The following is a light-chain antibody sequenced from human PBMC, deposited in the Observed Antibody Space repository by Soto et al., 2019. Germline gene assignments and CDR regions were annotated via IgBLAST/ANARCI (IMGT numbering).Light chain of an antibody. Sequence: LSTSPLSPSVGARVTITRRVSQSLSNWLAWYQQKPGKVSNLLIYYASGLESGVPSWFTGSGSGTEFTLVISRLQPDDFATYYCQQYSSYSPYPLGQGAKVEIK. CDR2: YAS. V-gene: IGKV1-5*01. CDR1: QSLSNW. J-gene: IGKJ2*01. CDR3: QQYSSYSPYP.